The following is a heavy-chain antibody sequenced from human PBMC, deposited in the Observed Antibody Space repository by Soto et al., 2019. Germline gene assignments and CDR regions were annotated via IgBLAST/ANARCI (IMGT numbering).Heavy chain of an antibody. Sequence: GGSLRLSCAASGFTFSSYALSWVRQAPGKGLEWVSAISGSGGSTYYADSVKGRFTISRDNSKNTLYLQMNSLRAEDTAVDYCATDCSGGSCQPYRSGWYVDYWGQGTLVTVSS. CDR1: GFTFSSYA. J-gene: IGHJ4*02. D-gene: IGHD2-15*01. V-gene: IGHV3-23*01. CDR3: ATDCSGGSCQPYRSGWYVDY. CDR2: ISGSGGST.